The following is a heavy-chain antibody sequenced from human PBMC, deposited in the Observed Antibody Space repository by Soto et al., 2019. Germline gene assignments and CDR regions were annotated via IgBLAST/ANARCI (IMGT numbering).Heavy chain of an antibody. CDR3: AVTMTNYYYYGMDV. D-gene: IGHD1-1*01. CDR1: GGTFSSYA. Sequence: SVKVSCKASGGTFSSYAISWVRQAPGQGLEWMGGIIPIFGTADYAQKFQGRVTITAGESTSTAYMELSSLRSEDTAVYYCAVTMTNYYYYGMDVWGQGTTVPVSS. CDR2: IIPIFGTA. V-gene: IGHV1-69*13. J-gene: IGHJ6*02.